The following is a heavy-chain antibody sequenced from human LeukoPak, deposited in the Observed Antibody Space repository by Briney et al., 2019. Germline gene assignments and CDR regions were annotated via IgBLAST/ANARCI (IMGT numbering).Heavy chain of an antibody. J-gene: IGHJ4*02. CDR1: GYSFTSYW. CDR2: IYPDDSDT. CDR3: SRERSSQGYFDF. V-gene: IGHV5-51*01. Sequence: GESLKISCKGSGYSFTSYWIGWVRKMPGKGLEWMGIIYPDDSDTRYSPSFQGQATISAAKSISNAYLQWSSLKASDTAMYYCSRERSSQGYFDFWGQGTLVTVSS.